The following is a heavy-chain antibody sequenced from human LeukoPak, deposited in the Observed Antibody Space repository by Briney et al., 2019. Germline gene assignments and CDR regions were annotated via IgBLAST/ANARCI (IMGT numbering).Heavy chain of an antibody. CDR1: GYTFTGYY. J-gene: IGHJ4*02. CDR3: AAEDTAMVRPFDY. V-gene: IGHV1-2*02. Sequence: ASVKVSCKASGYTFTGYYMHWVRQAPGQGLEWMGWINPNSGGTNYAQKFQGRVTMTRDTSISTAYMELSRLRSDDTAVYYCAAEDTAMVRPFDYWGQGTLVTVSS. D-gene: IGHD5-18*01. CDR2: INPNSGGT.